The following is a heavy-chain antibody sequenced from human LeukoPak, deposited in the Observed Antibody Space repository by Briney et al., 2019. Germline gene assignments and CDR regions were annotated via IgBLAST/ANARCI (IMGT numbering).Heavy chain of an antibody. CDR1: GGSISSYY. Sequence: SSETLSLTCTVSGGSISSYYWSWIRQPPGKGLEWIGYIYYSGSTNYNXSLKSRVTISVDTSKNQFSLNLNSVTAEDTAVYYCARHGIVDSSRKYYFDYWGQGTLVTVSS. V-gene: IGHV4-59*08. D-gene: IGHD6-13*01. CDR2: IYYSGST. J-gene: IGHJ4*02. CDR3: ARHGIVDSSRKYYFDY.